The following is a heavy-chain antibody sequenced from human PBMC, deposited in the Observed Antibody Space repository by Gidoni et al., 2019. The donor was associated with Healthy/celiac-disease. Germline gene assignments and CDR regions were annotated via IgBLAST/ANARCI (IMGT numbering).Heavy chain of an antibody. CDR3: ASHEGASCTNGVCPMPDFDY. D-gene: IGHD2-8*01. CDR2: IDYSGST. V-gene: IGHV4-39*01. Sequence: QLQLQESGPGLVKPSETLSLTCTVSGGSISSSSYYWGWIRQPPGKGLEWIGSIDYSGSTYYNPSLKSRVTISVDTSKNQFSLKLSSVTAADTAVYYCASHEGASCTNGVCPMPDFDYWGQGTLVTVSS. CDR1: GGSISSSSYY. J-gene: IGHJ4*02.